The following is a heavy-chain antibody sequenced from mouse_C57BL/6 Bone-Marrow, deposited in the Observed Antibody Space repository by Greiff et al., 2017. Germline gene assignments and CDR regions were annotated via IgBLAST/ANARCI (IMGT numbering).Heavy chain of an antibody. CDR1: GFSLSTFGMG. CDR3: ARGTYYFDSSRFDY. J-gene: IGHJ2*01. V-gene: IGHV8-8*01. Sequence: QVTLKESGPGILQPSQTLSLSCSFSGFSLSTFGMGVGWIRQPSGKGLEWLAHIWWDDDKYYKPALKSRPTISKDTSKNQVFLKIANVDTADTATYYFARGTYYFDSSRFDYWGQGTTLTVSS. CDR2: IWWDDDK. D-gene: IGHD1-1*01.